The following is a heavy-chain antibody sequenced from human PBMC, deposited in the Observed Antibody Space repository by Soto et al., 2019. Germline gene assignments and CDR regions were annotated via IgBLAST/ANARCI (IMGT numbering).Heavy chain of an antibody. V-gene: IGHV4-31*03. Sequence: SETLSLTCTVSGGSISSGGYYWSWIRQHPGKGLEWIGYIYYSGSTYYNPSLKSRVTISVDTSKNQFSLKLTSVTAADTAVYYCAREKITGLFDYWGQGTLVTVS. CDR1: GGSISSGGYY. J-gene: IGHJ4*02. CDR2: IYYSGST. D-gene: IGHD2-8*02. CDR3: AREKITGLFDY.